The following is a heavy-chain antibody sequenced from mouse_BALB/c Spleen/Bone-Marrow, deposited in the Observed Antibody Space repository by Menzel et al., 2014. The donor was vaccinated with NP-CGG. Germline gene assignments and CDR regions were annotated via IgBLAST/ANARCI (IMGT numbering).Heavy chain of an antibody. Sequence: MLVESGGGLVQPGGSLRLSCATSGFTFTDYYMNWVRQPPGKALEWLGFIRNKANGYTTEYSASVKSRFTISRDNSQNILYLQMNTLRADDSATYYCARDKGRVFFDYWGQGTTLTVSS. V-gene: IGHV7-3*02. J-gene: IGHJ2*01. CDR1: GFTFTDYY. CDR2: IRNKANGYTT. CDR3: ARDKGRVFFDY.